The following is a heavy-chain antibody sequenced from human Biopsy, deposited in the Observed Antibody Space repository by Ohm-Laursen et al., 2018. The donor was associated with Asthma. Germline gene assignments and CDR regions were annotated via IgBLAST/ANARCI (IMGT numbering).Heavy chain of an antibody. CDR3: ARQSGQDNGDSSAFDT. J-gene: IGHJ3*02. D-gene: IGHD3-22*01. Sequence: SLRLSCTASGFVFSQGGMHWVRQGPGKGLEWVALVSSDGHNKYYEDSVKGRFTISRDNSRNRLYLQINRLTVEDSAVYFCARQSGQDNGDSSAFDTWGQGTKVAVSS. V-gene: IGHV3-30*03. CDR1: GFVFSQGG. CDR2: VSSDGHNK.